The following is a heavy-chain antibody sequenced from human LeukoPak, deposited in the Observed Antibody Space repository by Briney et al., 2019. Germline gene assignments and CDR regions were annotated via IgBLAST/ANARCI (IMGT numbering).Heavy chain of an antibody. Sequence: SETLSLTCTVSGGSISSYYWSWIRQPPGKGLEWIGYIYYSGSTNYNPSLKSRVTISVDTSKNQFSLKLSSVTAADTAVYYCGDGPLFDYWGQGTLVTVSS. J-gene: IGHJ4*02. CDR2: IYYSGST. D-gene: IGHD5-24*01. CDR3: GDGPLFDY. CDR1: GGSISSYY. V-gene: IGHV4-59*08.